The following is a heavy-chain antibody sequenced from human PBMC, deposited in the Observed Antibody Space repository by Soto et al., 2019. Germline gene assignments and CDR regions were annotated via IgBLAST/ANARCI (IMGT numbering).Heavy chain of an antibody. CDR1: GFTFSNAW. CDR3: TSTHHYYGFIEVDY. D-gene: IGHD3-10*01. Sequence: GGSLRLSCAASGFTFSNAWMSWVRQAPGKGLEWVGRIKSKTDGGTTDYAAPVKGGFTISRDDSKNTLYLQMNSLKTEDTAVYYCTSTHHYYGFIEVDYWGQGTLVTVSS. J-gene: IGHJ4*02. V-gene: IGHV3-15*01. CDR2: IKSKTDGGTT.